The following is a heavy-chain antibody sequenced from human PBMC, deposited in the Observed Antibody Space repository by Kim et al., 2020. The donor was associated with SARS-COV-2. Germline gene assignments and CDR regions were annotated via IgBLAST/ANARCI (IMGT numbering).Heavy chain of an antibody. CDR3: ARGRGSKQWLSTVRFDP. J-gene: IGHJ5*02. V-gene: IGHV1-8*01. Sequence: ASVKVSCKASGYTFTSYDINWVRQATGQGLEWMGWMNPNSGNTGYAQKFQVRVTMTRNTSISTAYMELSSLRSEDTAVYYCARGRGSKQWLSTVRFDPWGQGTLVTVSS. D-gene: IGHD6-19*01. CDR1: GYTFTSYD. CDR2: MNPNSGNT.